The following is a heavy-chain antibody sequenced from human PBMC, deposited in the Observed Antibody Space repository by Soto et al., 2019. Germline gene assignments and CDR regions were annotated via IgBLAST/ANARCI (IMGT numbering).Heavy chain of an antibody. CDR3: AHQYNWNINY. Sequence: QITLKESGPTLVNPTQTLTLTCTFSGFSLTTSGVGVNWIRQPPGKALEWLALIYWDDDKHYNPSLKSRLTITKDTSKNQVVLTMTNMDPVDTAPYYCAHQYNWNINYWGQGTLVTVSS. V-gene: IGHV2-5*02. J-gene: IGHJ4*02. D-gene: IGHD1-20*01. CDR1: GFSLTTSGVG. CDR2: IYWDDDK.